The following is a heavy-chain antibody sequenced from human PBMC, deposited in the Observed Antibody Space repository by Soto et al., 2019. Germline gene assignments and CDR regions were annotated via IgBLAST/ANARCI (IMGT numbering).Heavy chain of an antibody. J-gene: IGHJ4*02. D-gene: IGHD3-3*01. CDR3: VTDPHGHTIFGVVIGPFDH. CDR1: GFTFGNAW. CDR2: FKSETDGGTT. Sequence: EVQLVESGGGLVTPGGSLRLSCAASGFTFGNAWMSWVRQAPGTVLEWVGRFKSETDGGTTDYDATVKGRFTISRDDSKNKLYLQMNSRKTEDSAVYYCVTDPHGHTIFGVVIGPFDHWGQGTLVTVSS. V-gene: IGHV3-15*01.